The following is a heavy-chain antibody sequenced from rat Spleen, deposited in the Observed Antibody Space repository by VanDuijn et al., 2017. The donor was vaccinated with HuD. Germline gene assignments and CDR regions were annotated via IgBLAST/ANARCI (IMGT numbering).Heavy chain of an antibody. CDR3: MTAEYDGLGY. D-gene: IGHD1-12*02. V-gene: IGHV5-29*01. J-gene: IGHJ2*01. CDR2: ISYGDRSGHSST. CDR1: GLTFSDYG. Sequence: EVQLVASGGGLVQPGRSLKLSCTASGLTFSDYGMAWVRQGPTKGLEWVATISYGDRSGHSSTYYRDSVKGRFTISRDNAKSTLSLQMDSLRSEDTATYYCMTAEYDGLGYWGQGVMVTVSS.